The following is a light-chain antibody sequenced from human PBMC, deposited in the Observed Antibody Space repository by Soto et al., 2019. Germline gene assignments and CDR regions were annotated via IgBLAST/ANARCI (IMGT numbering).Light chain of an antibody. CDR2: DAS. CDR1: QSVSSY. CDR3: QQRSNWPSIT. V-gene: IGKV3-11*01. Sequence: EIVLKQSPATLSLSPGERATLSCRASQSVSSYLAWYQQKPGQAPRLLIYDASNRATGIPARFSGSGSGTDFTLTISSLEPEDFAVYYCQQRSNWPSITFGQGTRLENK. J-gene: IGKJ5*01.